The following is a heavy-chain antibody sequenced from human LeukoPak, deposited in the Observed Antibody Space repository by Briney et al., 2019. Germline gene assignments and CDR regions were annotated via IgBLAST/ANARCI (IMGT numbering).Heavy chain of an antibody. CDR2: IYYSGST. Sequence: PSETLSLTCTVSGGSISSSSYYWGWIRQPPGEGLEWIGCIYYSGSTYYNPSLNSRVTISVDTSKNQFSLKLSSVTAADTAVYYCARHQPDSSGYLIYFDYWGQGTLVTVSS. D-gene: IGHD3-22*01. J-gene: IGHJ4*02. CDR3: ARHQPDSSGYLIYFDY. CDR1: GGSISSSSYY. V-gene: IGHV4-39*01.